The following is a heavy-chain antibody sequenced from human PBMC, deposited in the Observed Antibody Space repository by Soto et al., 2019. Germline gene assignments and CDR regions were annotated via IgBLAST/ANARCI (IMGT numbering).Heavy chain of an antibody. V-gene: IGHV3-23*01. J-gene: IGHJ6*02. Sequence: HPGGSLRLSCAASGFTLSSYTMSWVRQAPGKGLEWVSATSGSGGSTYYADSVKGRFTISRDNSKNTLYLQMNSLRAEDTAVYYCAKDASYYNFWSGYSGYYGMDVWGQGTTVTVSS. CDR2: TSGSGGST. D-gene: IGHD3-3*01. CDR1: GFTLSSYT. CDR3: AKDASYYNFWSGYSGYYGMDV.